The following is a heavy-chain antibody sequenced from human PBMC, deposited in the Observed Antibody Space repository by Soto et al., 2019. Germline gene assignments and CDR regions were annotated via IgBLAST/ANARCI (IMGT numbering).Heavy chain of an antibody. CDR2: IYYSGST. V-gene: IGHV4-61*01. CDR1: GGSVSSGSYY. Sequence: QVQLQESGPGLVKPSETLSLTCTVSGGSVSSGSYYWSWIRQPPGKGLEWIGYIYYSGSTNYNPSRRVRAPISVDPSKNPSSRRRSSVPAGDTAVYYWARTARPPPRYGRAVWAKGPTATVSS. CDR3: ARTARPPPRYGRAV. J-gene: IGHJ6*04.